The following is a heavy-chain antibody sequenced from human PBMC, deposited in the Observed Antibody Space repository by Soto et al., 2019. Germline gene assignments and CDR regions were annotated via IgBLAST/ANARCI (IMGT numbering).Heavy chain of an antibody. Sequence: QVQLQQWGAGLLKPSETLSLTCAVYGGSFSGYYWSWIRQPPGKGLEWTGETNHSGSTNYNPSLKIRVPISVDTSKIQFSLKLRSVTAADAAVYYCARVPRCSNYAYYYFMDVWGKGTTVTVSS. V-gene: IGHV4-34*01. CDR2: TNHSGST. CDR3: ARVPRCSNYAYYYFMDV. J-gene: IGHJ6*03. D-gene: IGHD4-4*01. CDR1: GGSFSGYY.